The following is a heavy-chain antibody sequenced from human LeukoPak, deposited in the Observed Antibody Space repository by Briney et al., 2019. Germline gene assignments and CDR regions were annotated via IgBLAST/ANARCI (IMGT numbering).Heavy chain of an antibody. V-gene: IGHV3-74*03. CDR1: GFTFSTYW. J-gene: IGHJ6*02. D-gene: IGHD5-12*01. Sequence: GGSLRLSCAASGFTFSTYWMHWVRQAPGKGLVGVSQIKSDGSTTMYAGSVEGRFTISSDNAKNTLYLQMISLRAEDTAVYYCARGGVVVTTKDYYYGLDVWGQGTTVTVSS. CDR3: ARGGVVVTTKDYYYGLDV. CDR2: IKSDGSTT.